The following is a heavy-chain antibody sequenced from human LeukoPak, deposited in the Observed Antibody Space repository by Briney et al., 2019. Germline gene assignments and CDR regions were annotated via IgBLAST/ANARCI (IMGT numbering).Heavy chain of an antibody. V-gene: IGHV3-15*01. CDR1: GFTFSNAW. D-gene: IGHD6-25*01. J-gene: IGHJ4*02. CDR3: TTVGSAWNFDY. Sequence: GGSLRLSCAASGFTFSNAWMTWVRQAPGKGLEWVARVKSKRDGGTIDYAAAVKGRFTISRDDSKVTLYLQMNSLEIEDAAVYYCTTVGSAWNFDYWGQGTLVTVSS. CDR2: VKSKRDGGTI.